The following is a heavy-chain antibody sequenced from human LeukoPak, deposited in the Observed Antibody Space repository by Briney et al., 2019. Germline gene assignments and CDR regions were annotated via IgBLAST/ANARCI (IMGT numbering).Heavy chain of an antibody. CDR1: GGTFSSYA. J-gene: IGHJ6*02. D-gene: IGHD5-24*01. CDR3: AREKDGYQSAVWCMDV. Sequence: GASVKVSCKASGGTFSSYAISWVRQAPGQGLEWMGRIIPILGIANYAQKFQGRVTITADKSTSTAYMELSSLRSEDTAVYYCAREKDGYQSAVWCMDVWGQGTTVTVSS. V-gene: IGHV1-69*04. CDR2: IIPILGIA.